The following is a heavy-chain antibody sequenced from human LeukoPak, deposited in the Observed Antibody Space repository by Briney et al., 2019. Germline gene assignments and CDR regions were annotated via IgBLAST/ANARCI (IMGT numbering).Heavy chain of an antibody. CDR2: INPNDGDT. V-gene: IGHV1-2*02. Sequence: ASVKVSCKASGYTFTDYYMHWVRQAPGQGLEWMGWINPNDGDTNYAQKFQGRVTMTRDTSISIAHMEVSRLRSDDTAVYYCARANFLYCSSTTCLFDYWGQGTLVTVSS. CDR1: GYTFTDYY. J-gene: IGHJ4*02. CDR3: ARANFLYCSSTTCLFDY. D-gene: IGHD2-2*01.